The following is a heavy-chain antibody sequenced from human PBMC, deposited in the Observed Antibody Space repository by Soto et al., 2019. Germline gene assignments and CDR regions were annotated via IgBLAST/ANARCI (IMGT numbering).Heavy chain of an antibody. CDR1: GFTFSSYA. J-gene: IGHJ4*02. V-gene: IGHV3-23*01. Sequence: PGGSLRLSCAASGFTFSSYAMSWVRQAPGKGLEWVSAISGSGGSTYYADSVKGRFTISRDNSKNTLYLQMNSLRAEDTAVYYCAKARNVPPYCGGDCYSVDYWGQGTLVTVSS. CDR3: AKARNVPPYCGGDCYSVDY. D-gene: IGHD2-21*02. CDR2: ISGSGGST.